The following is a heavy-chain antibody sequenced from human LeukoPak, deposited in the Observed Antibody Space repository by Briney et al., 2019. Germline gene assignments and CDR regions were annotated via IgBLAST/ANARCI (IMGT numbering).Heavy chain of an antibody. V-gene: IGHV1-46*01. CDR2: INPSGGST. CDR3: ARKMRDSGSYPD. D-gene: IGHD3-10*01. CDR1: GYTFTSYY. Sequence: VASVKVSCKASGYTFTSYYMHWVRQAPGQGLEWMGIINPSGGSTSYAQKFQGRVTMTRDTSISTVYMELSSLKSEDTAVYYCARKMRDSGSYPDWGPGTLVTVSS. J-gene: IGHJ4*02.